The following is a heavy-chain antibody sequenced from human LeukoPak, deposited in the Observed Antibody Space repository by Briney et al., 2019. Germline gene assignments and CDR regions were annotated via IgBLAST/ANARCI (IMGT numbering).Heavy chain of an antibody. V-gene: IGHV4-34*01. D-gene: IGHD3-10*01. CDR1: GGSFSGYY. CDR2: INHSGST. J-gene: IGHJ4*02. CDR3: ARLRSGSYYPTRIDY. Sequence: PSETLSLTCAVYGGSFSGYYWSWIRQPPGKGLEWIGEINHSGSTNYNPSLKSRVTISVDTSKNQFSLKLSSVTAADTAVYYCARLRSGSYYPTRIDYWGQGTLVTVSS.